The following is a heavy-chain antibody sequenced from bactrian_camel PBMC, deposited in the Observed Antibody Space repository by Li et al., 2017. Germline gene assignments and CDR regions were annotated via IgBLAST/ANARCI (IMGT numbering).Heavy chain of an antibody. V-gene: IGHV3S54*01. J-gene: IGHJ4*01. D-gene: IGHD2*01. CDR3: AADRKYIGQWWEVSDYNY. Sequence: HVQLVESGGGSVQAGGSLRLSCAASGAIETTNCMGWFRQAPGKEREGVAAIYTDGSRTYSADSVKGRFAISQDKAKNALNLQMNSLKPEDTAMYYCAADRKYIGQWWEVSDYNYWGQGTQVTVS. CDR1: GAIETTNC. CDR2: IYTDGSRT.